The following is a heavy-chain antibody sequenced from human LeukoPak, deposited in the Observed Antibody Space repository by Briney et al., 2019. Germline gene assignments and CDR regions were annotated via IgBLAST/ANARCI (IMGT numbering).Heavy chain of an antibody. CDR2: VSSSGSTI. D-gene: IGHD2/OR15-2a*01. CDR1: GFTFSDYY. Sequence: PGGSLRLSCAASGFTFSDYYMSWIRQAPGKGLEWVSYVSSSGSTIYYADSVKGRFTISRDKAKNSLYLQMNSLRAEDTAVYYCARTSPAVLSFDPWGQGTLVTVSS. V-gene: IGHV3-11*01. J-gene: IGHJ5*02. CDR3: ARTSPAVLSFDP.